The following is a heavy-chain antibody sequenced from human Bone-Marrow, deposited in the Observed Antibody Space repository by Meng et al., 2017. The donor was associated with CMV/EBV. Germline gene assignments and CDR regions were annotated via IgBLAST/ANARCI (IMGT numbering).Heavy chain of an antibody. CDR2: ISSISNYI. CDR1: GFTFSSYS. J-gene: IGHJ5*02. D-gene: IGHD6-13*01. V-gene: IGHV3-21*04. Sequence: GGSLRLSCAASGFTFSSYSMNWVRQAPGKGLEWVSSISSISNYIYYADSLKGRFTISRDNAKNSLYLQMNGLRAEDTAVYYCARDLEGGSSWGQGTLVTVSS. CDR3: ARDLEGGSS.